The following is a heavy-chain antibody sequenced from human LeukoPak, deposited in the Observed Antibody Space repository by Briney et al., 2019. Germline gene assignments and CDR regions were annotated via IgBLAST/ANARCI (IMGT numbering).Heavy chain of an antibody. CDR3: ARESVGVNDY. V-gene: IGHV3-30-3*01. CDR1: GFTFSSYT. Sequence: GGSLRLSCAASGFTFSSYTMHWVRQAPGKGLEWVALISYDGSNKYYADSVKGRFIIFRDNSKNTLYLQMNSLRAEDTAVYYCARESVGVNDYWGQGTLVTVSS. D-gene: IGHD3-16*01. J-gene: IGHJ4*02. CDR2: ISYDGSNK.